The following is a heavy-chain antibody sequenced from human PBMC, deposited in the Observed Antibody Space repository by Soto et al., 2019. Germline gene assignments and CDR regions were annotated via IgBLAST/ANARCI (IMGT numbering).Heavy chain of an antibody. D-gene: IGHD3-10*01. CDR3: GRQSPYGSGSHHPSYCWCGRDV. V-gene: IGHV4-59*01. CDR2: IYYSGST. CDR1: GGSISSYY. Sequence: SETLSLTCTVSGGSISSYYWSWIRQPPGKGLEWIGYIYYSGSTNYNPSLKSRVTISVDTSKNQFSLKLSSVTAADTAVYYCGRQSPYGSGSHHPSYCWCGRDVWGHGTRFTVS. J-gene: IGHJ6*02.